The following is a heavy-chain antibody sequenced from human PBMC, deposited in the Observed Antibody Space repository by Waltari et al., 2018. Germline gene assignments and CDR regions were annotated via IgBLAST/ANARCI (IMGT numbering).Heavy chain of an antibody. CDR2: SGGEGAK. D-gene: IGHD3-10*01. CDR3: ARAPNVGARVPIYGMDG. CDR1: GFAVSSTY. V-gene: IGHV3-53*01. J-gene: IGHJ6*02. Sequence: EMQLVEPGGDLIQPGGSLRLSCSASGFAVSSTYMSWVRQATGKVLGWVSGSGGEGAKYYAGSFKGRFTITRDSSKNSLDLQMNSLRAEDTAVYFCARAPNVGARVPIYGMDGWGQGTTFTVSS.